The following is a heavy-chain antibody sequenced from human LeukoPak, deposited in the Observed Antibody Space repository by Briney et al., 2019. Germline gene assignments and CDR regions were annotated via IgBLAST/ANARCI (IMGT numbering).Heavy chain of an antibody. CDR1: GITVSSNY. CDR3: AREQSSWYAGYFDY. V-gene: IGHV3-53*01. J-gene: IGHJ4*02. CDR2: IYSGGST. Sequence: PGGSLRLSCAASGITVSSNYMSWARQAPGKGLEWVSVIYSGGSTYYADSVKGRFTISRDNSKNTLYLQMSSLRAEDTAVYYCAREQSSWYAGYFDYWGQGTLVTVSS. D-gene: IGHD6-13*01.